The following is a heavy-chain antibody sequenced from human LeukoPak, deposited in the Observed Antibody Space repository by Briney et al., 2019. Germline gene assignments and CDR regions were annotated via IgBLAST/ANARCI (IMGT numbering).Heavy chain of an antibody. Sequence: GGSLRLSCAASGFTFSSYSMNWVRQAPGKGLEWVSSISSSGTYIYYADSVKGRFTISRDNAKNSLYLQMNSLRAEDTAVYYCARGRVGSGLSESEYWGQGTLVTVSS. CDR2: ISSSGTYI. CDR3: ARGRVGSGLSESEY. CDR1: GFTFSSYS. D-gene: IGHD3-22*01. J-gene: IGHJ4*02. V-gene: IGHV3-21*01.